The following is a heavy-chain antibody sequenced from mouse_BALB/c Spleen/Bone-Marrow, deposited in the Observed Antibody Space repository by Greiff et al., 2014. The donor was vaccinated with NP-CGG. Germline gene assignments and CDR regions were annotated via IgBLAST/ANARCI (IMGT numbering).Heavy chain of an antibody. V-gene: IGHV1-14*01. J-gene: IGHJ2*01. CDR3: AREGVDYFDY. Sequence: EVKLMESGPELVKPGASVKMSCKASGYTSTSYVMHWVKQEPGQGLEWIGYINPYNDGTKYNEKFKGKATLTSDKSSSTAYMELSSLTSEDSAVYYCAREGVDYFDYWGQGTTLTVSS. CDR1: GYTSTSYV. CDR2: INPYNDGT.